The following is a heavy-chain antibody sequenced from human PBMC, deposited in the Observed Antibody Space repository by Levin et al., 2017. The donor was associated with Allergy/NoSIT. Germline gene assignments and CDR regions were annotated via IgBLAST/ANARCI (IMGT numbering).Heavy chain of an antibody. Sequence: SLLLSFSSSFFPFLPSSLHWVRQVPGKGLVWVSYINSGESDTNYADSVKGRFAISLDNAKNTLYLQMNSLGAEDTAVYYCARGGCSSTSCLDYWGQGTLVTVSS. CDR2: INSGESDT. D-gene: IGHD2-2*01. V-gene: IGHV3-74*01. CDR3: ARGGCSSTSCLDY. CDR1: FFPFLPSS. J-gene: IGHJ4*02.